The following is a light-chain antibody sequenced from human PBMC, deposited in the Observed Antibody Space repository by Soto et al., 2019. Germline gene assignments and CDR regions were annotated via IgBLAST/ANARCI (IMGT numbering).Light chain of an antibody. Sequence: DIQMTQSPSTLSASVGDSVSINCRASQSISAWLAWYQQKPGKAPRLLIYKASTLEIGVPSRFSGSGSGTEFTLTISSLQPEDVATYYCQKYHGAPAFGQGTRLEI. CDR1: QSISAW. CDR3: QKYHGAPA. V-gene: IGKV1-5*03. CDR2: KAS. J-gene: IGKJ5*01.